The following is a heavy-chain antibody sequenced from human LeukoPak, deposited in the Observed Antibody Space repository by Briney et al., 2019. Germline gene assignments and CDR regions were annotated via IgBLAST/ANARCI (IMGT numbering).Heavy chain of an antibody. D-gene: IGHD5-18*01. J-gene: IGHJ4*02. CDR1: GFTFSSYA. CDR3: AKDPLRGYSYPGPDY. Sequence: GGSLRLSCAASGFTFSSYAMSWVRQAPGKGLEWVSAISGSGGSTYYADSVKGRFTISRDNAKNTLYLQMNSLRAEDTAVYYCAKDPLRGYSYPGPDYWGQGTLVTVSS. CDR2: ISGSGGST. V-gene: IGHV3-23*01.